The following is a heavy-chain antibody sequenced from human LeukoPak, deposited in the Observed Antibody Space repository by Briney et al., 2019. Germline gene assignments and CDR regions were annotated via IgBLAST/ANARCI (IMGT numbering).Heavy chain of an antibody. V-gene: IGHV3-49*04. Sequence: GGSLRLSCTASGFTFGDYGMTWVPQSPGKGLEWVGFSRSKAYGGTTEYAASVKGRFSISRDDSNSIAYLQMNSLKTEDTAVYYCTRVDSTDYYFDSWGQGTLVTVPS. J-gene: IGHJ4*02. CDR1: GFTFGDYG. CDR2: SRSKAYGGTT. CDR3: TRVDSTDYYFDS. D-gene: IGHD3-22*01.